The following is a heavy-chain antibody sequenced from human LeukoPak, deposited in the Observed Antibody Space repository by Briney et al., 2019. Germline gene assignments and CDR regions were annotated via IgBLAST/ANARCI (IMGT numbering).Heavy chain of an antibody. CDR1: GGSFSGYY. CDR3: ARGLKWDYVETRLWNY. D-gene: IGHD1-26*01. Sequence: SETLSLTCAVYGGSFSGYYWSWIRQPPGEGLEWIGEINHSGSTNYNPSLKSRVTISVDTSKNQFSLELSSVTAADTSVYYCARGLKWDYVETRLWNYWGQGTLVTVSS. CDR2: INHSGST. J-gene: IGHJ4*02. V-gene: IGHV4-34*01.